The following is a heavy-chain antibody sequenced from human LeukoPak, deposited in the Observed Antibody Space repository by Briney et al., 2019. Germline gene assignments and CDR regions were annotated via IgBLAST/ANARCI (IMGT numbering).Heavy chain of an antibody. J-gene: IGHJ4*02. D-gene: IGHD3-10*01. CDR2: IYDSGTT. CDR3: ARGSQTGRLHPLCY. Sequence: PSETLSLTCTVSGGSISGSTYYWGWIRQPPGKGLEWIANIYDSGTTLYNPSLKSRVAISVDTSKNQFSLKLSSVTAADTAVYYCARGSQTGRLHPLCYWGQGTLVTVSS. CDR1: GGSISGSTYY. V-gene: IGHV4-39*07.